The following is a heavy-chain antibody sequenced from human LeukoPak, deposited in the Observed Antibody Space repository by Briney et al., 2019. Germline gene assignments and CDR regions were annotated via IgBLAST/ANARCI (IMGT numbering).Heavy chain of an antibody. V-gene: IGHV3-48*04. CDR3: TNFKPPAPDALDI. CDR2: ISGSGTTI. CDR1: GFNFNEYS. D-gene: IGHD1-14*01. J-gene: IGHJ3*02. Sequence: GGSLRLSCAASGFNFNEYSINWVRQAPGKGLEWISYISGSGTTIYYAASVKGRCTTSRDNAQNLAYLQMDSLRAEDTAVYYCTNFKPPAPDALDIWGQGTWITVSS.